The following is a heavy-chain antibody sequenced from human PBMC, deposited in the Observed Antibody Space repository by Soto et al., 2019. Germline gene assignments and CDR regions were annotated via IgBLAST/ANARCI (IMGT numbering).Heavy chain of an antibody. J-gene: IGHJ3*02. CDR3: ARDRSKCSGGTCYDAFDI. CDR2: ISYDEFTK. CDR1: GFTFSSYA. Sequence: QVQLVESGGGVVQPGRSLRLSCAASGFTFSSYAMHWVRQAPGKGLEWVAIISYDEFTKYYADSVKGRFTISRDNSKNKLYLQMNSLSAEDTAVYYCARDRSKCSGGTCYDAFDIWGQGTMVTVSS. D-gene: IGHD2-15*01. V-gene: IGHV3-30*04.